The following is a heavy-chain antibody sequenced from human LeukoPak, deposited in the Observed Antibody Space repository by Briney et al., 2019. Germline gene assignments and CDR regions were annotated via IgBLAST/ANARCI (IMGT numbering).Heavy chain of an antibody. Sequence: WGSLTHSCSASGFIFSIQRMRWVRHAPGKGLEWVSAISGSSGSTYPAASVKGRFTISRGNSKNTLYLQMNSLRAEDTGVYYCAKSRSGYDYGRGAGDYYYYMDVWGKGTTVTISS. CDR2: ISGSSGST. D-gene: IGHD5-12*01. CDR3: AKSRSGYDYGRGAGDYYYYMDV. J-gene: IGHJ6*03. V-gene: IGHV3-23*01. CDR1: GFIFSIQR.